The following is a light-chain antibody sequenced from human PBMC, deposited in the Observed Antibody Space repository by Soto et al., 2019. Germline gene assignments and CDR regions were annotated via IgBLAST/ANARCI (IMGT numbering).Light chain of an antibody. Sequence: DIPMTQSPSTMSASVGDRVTITCRASQSISNSLAWHQQRPGKAPKILIYAASSLQSAVPSRFSGSGSGTEFTLTISSLQPDDFATYYCQQYYSYPVTFGQGTKLDIK. CDR1: QSISNS. CDR2: AAS. CDR3: QQYYSYPVT. J-gene: IGKJ2*01. V-gene: IGKV1-5*01.